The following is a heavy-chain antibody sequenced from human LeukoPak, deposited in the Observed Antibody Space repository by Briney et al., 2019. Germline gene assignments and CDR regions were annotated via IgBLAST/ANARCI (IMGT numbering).Heavy chain of an antibody. CDR2: ISWNSGSI. J-gene: IGHJ4*02. Sequence: GGSLRLSCAASGFTFDDYAMHWVRQAPGKGLEWVSGISWNSGSIGYADSVKGRFTISRDNAKNSLYLQMNSLRAEDTALYYCAKDGYYGSGSFYYFDYWGQGTLVTVSS. V-gene: IGHV3-9*01. D-gene: IGHD3-10*01. CDR3: AKDGYYGSGSFYYFDY. CDR1: GFTFDDYA.